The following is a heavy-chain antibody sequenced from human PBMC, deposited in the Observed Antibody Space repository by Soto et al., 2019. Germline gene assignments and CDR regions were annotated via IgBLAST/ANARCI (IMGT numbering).Heavy chain of an antibody. D-gene: IGHD1-26*01. Sequence: SETLSLTCTVSGGSISSYYWSWIRQPPGKGLEWIGYIYYSGSTNYNPSLKSRVTISVDTSKNQFSLKLSSVTAADTAVYYCARGIVGATLPVAFDIWGQGTMVTVSS. CDR1: GGSISSYY. J-gene: IGHJ3*02. CDR2: IYYSGST. V-gene: IGHV4-59*01. CDR3: ARGIVGATLPVAFDI.